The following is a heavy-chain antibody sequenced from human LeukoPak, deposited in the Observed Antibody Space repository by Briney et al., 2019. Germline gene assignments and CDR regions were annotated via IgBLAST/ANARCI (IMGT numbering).Heavy chain of an antibody. D-gene: IGHD3-3*01. CDR1: GGSISSSSYY. CDR2: IYYSGST. V-gene: IGHV4-39*01. J-gene: IGHJ5*02. Sequence: SQTLSLTCTVSGGSISSSSYYWGWIRQPPGKGLEWIGSIYYSGSTYYNPSLKSRVTISVDTSNNQFSLKLSSVTAADTDVYYCARRFLAWSPDASWGQGTLVTVSS. CDR3: ARRFLAWSPDAS.